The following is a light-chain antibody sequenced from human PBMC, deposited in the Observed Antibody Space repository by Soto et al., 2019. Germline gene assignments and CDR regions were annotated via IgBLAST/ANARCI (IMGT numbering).Light chain of an antibody. CDR2: EVS. CDR3: SSYTTSNTLV. Sequence: QYALTQPASVSGSPGQSITISCTGTSSDVGAYTYVSWYQQHPGKAPKLMIFEVSDRPSGVSNRFSGSKSGNTASLTISGLQAEDEADDYCSSYTTSNTLVFGGGTKLTVL. J-gene: IGLJ2*01. V-gene: IGLV2-14*01. CDR1: SSDVGAYTY.